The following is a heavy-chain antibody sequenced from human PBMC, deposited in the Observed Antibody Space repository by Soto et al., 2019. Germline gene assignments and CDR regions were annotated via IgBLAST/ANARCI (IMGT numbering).Heavy chain of an antibody. CDR2: ISYDGSNK. V-gene: IGHV3-30-3*01. CDR3: ERETYSSSSHQEIYYYYHMDV. Sequence: PGGSLRLSCAASGFTFSSYAMHWVRQAPGKGLEWVAVISYDGSNKYYADSVKGRFTISIDNSKNTLYLQINSLRAEDTAVYYFERETYSSSSHQEIYYYYHMDVWGQGTTVPVS. CDR1: GFTFSSYA. D-gene: IGHD6-6*01. J-gene: IGHJ6*02.